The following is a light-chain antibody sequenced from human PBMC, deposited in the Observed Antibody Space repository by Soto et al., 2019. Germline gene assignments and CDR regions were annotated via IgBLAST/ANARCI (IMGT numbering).Light chain of an antibody. CDR2: AAY. V-gene: IGKV3-20*01. Sequence: ETVLTQSPGTLSLSPGERATLSCRASQTVSNSYVAWYQHKPGQAPRVLIHAAYRRDTGIPDRVSGSGFGTEFTLTISRLDPEDSAVYYCQQYGNSPWTFGQGTKVEI. CDR3: QQYGNSPWT. J-gene: IGKJ1*01. CDR1: QTVSNSY.